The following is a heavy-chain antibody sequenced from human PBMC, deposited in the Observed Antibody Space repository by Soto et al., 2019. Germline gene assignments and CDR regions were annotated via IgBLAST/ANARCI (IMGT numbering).Heavy chain of an antibody. CDR3: AKDGIEYGDYGYYYMDV. J-gene: IGHJ6*03. CDR1: GFTFSSYA. V-gene: IGHV3-23*01. D-gene: IGHD4-17*01. Sequence: ESGGGLVQPGGSLRLSCAASGFTFSSYAMSWVRQAPGKGLEWVSAISGSGGSTYYADSVKGRFTISRDNSKNTLYLQMNSLRAEDTAVYYCAKDGIEYGDYGYYYMDVWGKGTTVTVSS. CDR2: ISGSGGST.